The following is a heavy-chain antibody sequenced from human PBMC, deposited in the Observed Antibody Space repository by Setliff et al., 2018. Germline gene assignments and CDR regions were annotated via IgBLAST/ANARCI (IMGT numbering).Heavy chain of an antibody. Sequence: GGSLRLSCAASGFTFSTYSMSWVRQAPGKGPQWVSAISGDSLYIYYTDSVKGRFTISRDNSKNTLYLQMNSLRAEDTAVYYCAKMITTYYYDSSGYYGGYDYWGQGTLVTVSS. J-gene: IGHJ4*02. CDR3: AKMITTYYYDSSGYYGGYDY. CDR2: ISGDSLYI. D-gene: IGHD3-22*01. V-gene: IGHV3-23*01. CDR1: GFTFSTYS.